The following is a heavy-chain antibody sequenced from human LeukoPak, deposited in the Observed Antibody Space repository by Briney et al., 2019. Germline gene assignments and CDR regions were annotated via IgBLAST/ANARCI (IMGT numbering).Heavy chain of an antibody. V-gene: IGHV5-51*01. CDR1: GYSFTSYW. Sequence: GESLKISCKGSGYSFTSYWIGWVRQIPGKGLEWMGIIYPGDSDTRYSPSFQGQVTISADKSISTAYLQWSSLKASDTAMYYCARLGYYDILTGSIHWFDPWGQGTLVTVSS. CDR3: ARLGYYDILTGSIHWFDP. D-gene: IGHD3-9*01. CDR2: IYPGDSDT. J-gene: IGHJ5*02.